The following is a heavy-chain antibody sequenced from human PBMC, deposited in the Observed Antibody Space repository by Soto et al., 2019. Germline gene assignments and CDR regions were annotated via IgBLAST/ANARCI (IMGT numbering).Heavy chain of an antibody. CDR2: IIPIFGTA. CDR1: GGTFSSYA. V-gene: IGHV1-69*01. CDR3: ARDSPKEELVLYYGMDV. Sequence: GASVKVSCKASGGTFSSYAISWVRQGPGQGVEWMGGIIPIFGTANYAQKFQGRVTITADESTSTAYMELSSLRSEDTAVYYCARDSPKEELVLYYGMDVWGQGTTVTVSS. D-gene: IGHD6-6*01. J-gene: IGHJ6*02.